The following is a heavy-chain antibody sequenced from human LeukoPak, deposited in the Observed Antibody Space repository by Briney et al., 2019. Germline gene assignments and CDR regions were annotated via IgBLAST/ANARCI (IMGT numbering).Heavy chain of an antibody. D-gene: IGHD2-15*01. Sequence: GGSLRLSCEASGLTLSTYWIHWVRQGPGKGLEWVSRINGDGSSTSYADSVKGRFTISRDNAKSTVYQQMNSLTAEDTAVYHCARAFCPGGSCYGRFVYWGQGTLVTVSS. V-gene: IGHV3-74*01. CDR3: ARAFCPGGSCYGRFVY. CDR2: INGDGSST. CDR1: GLTLSTYW. J-gene: IGHJ4*02.